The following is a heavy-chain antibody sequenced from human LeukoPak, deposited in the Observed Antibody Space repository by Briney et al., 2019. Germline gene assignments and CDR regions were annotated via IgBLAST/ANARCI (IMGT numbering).Heavy chain of an antibody. V-gene: IGHV3-11*01. D-gene: IGHD1-1*01. Sequence: AGGSLRLSCAASGFTFSEYYMSWIRQAPGRGLEWVADISPTSDIVLYGDSAKGRFTISRDYAKDSLYLQMNSLGAEDTAVYYCARETVAGTFDYWSQGTLVTVSS. CDR2: ISPTSDIV. CDR1: GFTFSEYY. J-gene: IGHJ4*02. CDR3: ARETVAGTFDY.